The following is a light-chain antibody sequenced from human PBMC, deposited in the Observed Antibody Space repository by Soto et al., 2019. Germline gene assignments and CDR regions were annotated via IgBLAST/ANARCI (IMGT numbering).Light chain of an antibody. CDR3: HHYET. V-gene: IGKV3-15*01. J-gene: IGKJ1*01. CDR1: QSVSSN. CDR2: GAS. Sequence: IVMTHSPATLSVSAGERATLSCRASQSVSSNLAWYQQKPGQAPRLLIYGASTRATGIPARFSGSGSGTEFTLTISRLEPEDFTVYYCHHYETFGQGTKVDIK.